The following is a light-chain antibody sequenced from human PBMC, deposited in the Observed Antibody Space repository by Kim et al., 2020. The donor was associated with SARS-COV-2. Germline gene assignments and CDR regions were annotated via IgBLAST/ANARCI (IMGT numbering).Light chain of an antibody. Sequence: YSPTQTLSRTYRASQSVSSYIAWYQQTPGQAPRLLFCDSSNGTTGIPAMFSSSWCATVFPLTISILGPEDFAVYYFQQCSNWPRTFGQGTKVDIK. CDR2: DSS. J-gene: IGKJ1*01. V-gene: IGKV3-11*01. CDR1: QSVSSY. CDR3: QQCSNWPRT.